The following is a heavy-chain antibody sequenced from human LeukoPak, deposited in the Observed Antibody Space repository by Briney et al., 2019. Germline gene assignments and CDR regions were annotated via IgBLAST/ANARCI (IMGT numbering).Heavy chain of an antibody. CDR3: ARALGRLSWFDP. CDR2: IYYSGRT. CDR1: GYSISSGYY. Sequence: SETLSLTCTVSGYSISSGYYWGWIRQPPGKGLEWIGSIYYSGRTYYNPSLKSRVTISVDTSKNQFSLKLRSVTAADTAVYYCARALGRLSWFDPWGQGTLVSVSS. J-gene: IGHJ5*02. D-gene: IGHD7-27*01. V-gene: IGHV4-38-2*02.